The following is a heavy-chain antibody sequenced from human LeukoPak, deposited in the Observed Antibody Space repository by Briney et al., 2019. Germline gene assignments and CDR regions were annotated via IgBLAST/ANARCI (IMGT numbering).Heavy chain of an antibody. Sequence: QPGGSLGLSCAASGFTLSNYGMHWVRQAPGKGLEWVAFIRSDGSNKYYADSVKGRFTISRDNSKNTLYLQMSSLRAEDTAVYYCAKDRTSGDFGGDDYWGQGTLITVSS. CDR1: GFTLSNYG. J-gene: IGHJ4*02. V-gene: IGHV3-30*02. CDR3: AKDRTSGDFGGDDY. D-gene: IGHD2-21*01. CDR2: IRSDGSNK.